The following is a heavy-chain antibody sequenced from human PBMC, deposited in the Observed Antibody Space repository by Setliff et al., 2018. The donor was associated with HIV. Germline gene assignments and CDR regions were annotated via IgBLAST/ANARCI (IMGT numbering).Heavy chain of an antibody. CDR1: GGSISSYY. V-gene: IGHV4-4*09. J-gene: IGHJ4*02. CDR2: IYSSGST. CDR3: ARAYFGSGIYY. D-gene: IGHD3-10*01. Sequence: PSETLSLTCTVSGGSISSYYWSWIRQPPGKGLVWLGHIYSSGSTNYNPSLKSRVTISVDTSKNQFSLKLYSVTAADTAVYYCARAYFGSGIYYWGQGTLVTVSS.